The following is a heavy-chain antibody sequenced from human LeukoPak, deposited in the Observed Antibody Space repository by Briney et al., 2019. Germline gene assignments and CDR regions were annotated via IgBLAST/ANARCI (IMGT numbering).Heavy chain of an antibody. CDR2: VFQLQTVRT. D-gene: IGHD3-16*01. V-gene: IGHV4-38-2*02. Sequence: PSETLSLTCTVSGSSITNTYYWAWFRQPPGKGLEWIAAVFQLQTVRTFPTPSLESRVTLSLDTSQNQFSLNLTSVTAADTALYFCARVLNVPKLIDSWGQGTLVTVSS. CDR1: GSSITNTYY. CDR3: ARVLNVPKLIDS. J-gene: IGHJ4*02.